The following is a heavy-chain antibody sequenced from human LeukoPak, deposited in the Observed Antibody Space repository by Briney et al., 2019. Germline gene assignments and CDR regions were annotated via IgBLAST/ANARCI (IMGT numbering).Heavy chain of an antibody. Sequence: SETLSLTCTDSGGSISNYYWSWIRQPPGKGLEWIGYIYYSGSTNHNPSLKSRVTISVDSSKNQFSLKLSSVTAADTAVYYCARGAYSSAWYTFYYYGMDVWGQGTTVTVS. CDR2: IYYSGST. D-gene: IGHD6-19*01. J-gene: IGHJ6*02. CDR3: ARGAYSSAWYTFYYYGMDV. CDR1: GGSISNYY. V-gene: IGHV4-59*01.